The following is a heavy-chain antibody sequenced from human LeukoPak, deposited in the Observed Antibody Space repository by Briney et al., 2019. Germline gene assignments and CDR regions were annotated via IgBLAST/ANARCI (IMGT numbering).Heavy chain of an antibody. CDR1: GFTFISYT. D-gene: IGHD3-22*01. Sequence: PGGSLRLSCAASGFTFISYTMNWVRQAPGKGLEWVGRIKSKTDGGTTDYAAPVKGRFTISRDDSKNTLYLQMNSLKTEDTAVYYCTTDRAYYYDSSHDRDPLWYWRQGTQVTVSS. CDR2: IKSKTDGGTT. J-gene: IGHJ4*02. CDR3: TTDRAYYYDSSHDRDPLWY. V-gene: IGHV3-15*01.